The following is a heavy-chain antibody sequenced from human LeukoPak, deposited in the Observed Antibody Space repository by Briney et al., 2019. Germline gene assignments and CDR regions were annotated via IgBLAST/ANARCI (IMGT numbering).Heavy chain of an antibody. CDR3: TYDNSPGGLEY. Sequence: PGGSLRLSCAASGFTFNDYAMHWVRQAPGKGLGWVSGIFGKNGAKGHADSVKGRFTISRDNANNSLYLQMNSLRPDDTALYYCTYDNSPGGLEYWGQGTLVTVSS. J-gene: IGHJ4*02. D-gene: IGHD2-8*02. CDR2: IFGKNGAK. V-gene: IGHV3-9*01. CDR1: GFTFNDYA.